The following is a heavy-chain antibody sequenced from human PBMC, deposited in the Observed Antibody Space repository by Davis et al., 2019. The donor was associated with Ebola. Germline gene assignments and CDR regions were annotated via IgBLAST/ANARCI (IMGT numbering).Heavy chain of an antibody. Sequence: GESLKIFCAASGFTFSSYAMSWVRQAPGKGLEWVSAISGSGGSTYYADSVKGRFTISRDNSKNTLYLQMNSLRAEDTAVYYCAKGGITMIVVVPGAFDYWGQGTLVTVSS. CDR1: GFTFSSYA. J-gene: IGHJ4*02. CDR2: ISGSGGST. V-gene: IGHV3-23*01. CDR3: AKGGITMIVVVPGAFDY. D-gene: IGHD3-22*01.